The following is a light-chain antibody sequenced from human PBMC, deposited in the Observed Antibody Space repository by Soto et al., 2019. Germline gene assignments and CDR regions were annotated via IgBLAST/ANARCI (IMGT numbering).Light chain of an antibody. CDR1: SSNIGAGYD. CDR2: GNS. J-gene: IGLJ2*01. CDR3: QSYDSSLSAL. Sequence: QSVLTQPPSVSGAPGQRVTISCTGSSSNIGAGYDVHWYQQLPGTAPKLLIYGNSNRPSGVPDRFSGSKSGTSASLAITGLQAEDEAYYYCQSYDSSLSALFGGGTKLPVL. V-gene: IGLV1-40*01.